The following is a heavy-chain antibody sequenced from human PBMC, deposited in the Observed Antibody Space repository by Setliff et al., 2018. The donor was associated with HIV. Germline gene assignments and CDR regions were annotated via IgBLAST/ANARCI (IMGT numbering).Heavy chain of an antibody. V-gene: IGHV4-39*01. CDR2: IHYSGST. D-gene: IGHD2-21*02. J-gene: IGHJ3*02. Sequence: SETLSLTCTVSGDSITGSHYYWGWIRQPPGKGLEWIASIHYSGSTYDSPSGRSRVAIFVDTSKNQFSLRLNSVTATDAAMYYCSRSGIGYGGDSNTFDIWGQGTLVTVSS. CDR3: SRSGIGYGGDSNTFDI. CDR1: GDSITGSHYY.